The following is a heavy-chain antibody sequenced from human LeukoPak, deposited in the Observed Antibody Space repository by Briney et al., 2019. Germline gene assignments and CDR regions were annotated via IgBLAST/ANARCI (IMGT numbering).Heavy chain of an antibody. CDR3: ARDMRVGATVNYFDY. CDR1: RGTFSSYA. CDR2: IIPILGTA. V-gene: IGHV1-69*13. J-gene: IGHJ4*02. D-gene: IGHD1-26*01. Sequence: ASVKVSCKASRGTFSSYAISWVRQAPGQGLEWMGGIIPILGTANYAQKFQGRVTITADESTSTAYMELSSLRSEDTAVYYCARDMRVGATVNYFDYWGQGTLVTVSS.